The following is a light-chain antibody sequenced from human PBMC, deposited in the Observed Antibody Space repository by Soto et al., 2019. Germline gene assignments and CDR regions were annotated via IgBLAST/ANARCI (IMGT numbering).Light chain of an antibody. Sequence: DIQMTQSPSTLSASVGGRVTITCRASQSISSRLAWYRQKPGKAPKLLIYKASSLESGVPSRFSGSGSGTEFTLTISSLQPDDFATYYCQQYNSYPIFTFGPGTKVDIK. CDR3: QQYNSYPIFT. CDR1: QSISSR. CDR2: KAS. V-gene: IGKV1-5*03. J-gene: IGKJ3*01.